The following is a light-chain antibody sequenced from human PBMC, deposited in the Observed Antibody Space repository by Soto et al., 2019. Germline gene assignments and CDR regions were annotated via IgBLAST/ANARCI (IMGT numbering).Light chain of an antibody. V-gene: IGKV3-20*01. CDR3: QQYGRSPT. CDR1: QSVSSNY. Sequence: EIVLTQSPGTLSLSPGERATLSCRSSQSVSSNYLAWYQQKPDQAPRLVIYDVSGRATGIPDRFSGSGSGTDFTLTISRLEPEDFAVYYCQQYGRSPTFGQGTMLEIK. CDR2: DVS. J-gene: IGKJ1*01.